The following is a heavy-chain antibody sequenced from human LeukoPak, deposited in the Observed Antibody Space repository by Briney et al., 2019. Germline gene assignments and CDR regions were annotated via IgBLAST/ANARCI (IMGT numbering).Heavy chain of an antibody. CDR3: ARYGGYYFDY. J-gene: IGHJ4*02. D-gene: IGHD3-16*01. CDR2: IHNSVT. Sequence: SETLSLTCTVSGDSIRSYYWSWIRQPPGKGLEWIGYIHNSVTNSKPSLKSRVTISVDTSKNQSSLKLSSVTAADTAVYYCARYGGYYFDYWGQGTLVTVSS. V-gene: IGHV4-59*08. CDR1: GDSIRSYY.